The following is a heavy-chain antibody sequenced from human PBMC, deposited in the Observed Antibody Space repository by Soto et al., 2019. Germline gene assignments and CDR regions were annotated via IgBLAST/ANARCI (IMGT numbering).Heavy chain of an antibody. CDR2: ISTRSDI. Sequence: LRLSCAASGFTFSGYSMNWVRQAPGKGLEWVASISTRSDIYYADSVKGRFTISRDNAKNSVSLQMNGLRAEDTAVYYCAREETAWPLAYGLDVWGQGTTVTVSS. J-gene: IGHJ6*02. CDR3: AREETAWPLAYGLDV. CDR1: GFTFSGYS. D-gene: IGHD2-21*02. V-gene: IGHV3-21*01.